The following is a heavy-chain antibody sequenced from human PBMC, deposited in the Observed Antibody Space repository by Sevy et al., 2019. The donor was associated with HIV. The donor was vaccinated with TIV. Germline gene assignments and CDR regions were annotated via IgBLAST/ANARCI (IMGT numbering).Heavy chain of an antibody. Sequence: GGCLRLSCAASGFTFSNAWMSWVRQAPGKGLEWVGRIKSKTDGGTTDYAAPVKGRFTISRDDSKNTLYLQMNSLKTEDTAVYYCTTGALLWAGLVDYWGQGTLVTVSS. CDR1: GFTFSNAW. V-gene: IGHV3-15*01. D-gene: IGHD1-26*01. CDR3: TTGALLWAGLVDY. J-gene: IGHJ4*02. CDR2: IKSKTDGGTT.